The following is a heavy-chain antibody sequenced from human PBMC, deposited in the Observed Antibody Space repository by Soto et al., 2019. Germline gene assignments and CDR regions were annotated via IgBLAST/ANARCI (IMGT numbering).Heavy chain of an antibody. D-gene: IGHD2-2*01. CDR1: GEYISNGYY. Sequence: ETLSLTCAVSGEYISNGYYWAWVRQAPGKGLEWVSSVSFRGDIYYADSLEGRFTISRDDAKNSLYLQMNSLRAEDTAVYYCARGCSSASCYYYWGQGTLVTVSS. CDR3: ARGCSSASCYYY. V-gene: IGHV3-21*01. J-gene: IGHJ4*02. CDR2: VSFRGDI.